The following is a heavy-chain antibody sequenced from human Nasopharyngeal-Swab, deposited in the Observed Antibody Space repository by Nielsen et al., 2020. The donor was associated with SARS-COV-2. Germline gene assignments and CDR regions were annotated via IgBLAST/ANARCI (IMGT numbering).Heavy chain of an antibody. CDR3: ARKYGSGSYIGFDP. CDR1: GGSIDTYY. Sequence: SETLSLTCTVSGGSIDTYYWNWIRQPLGKELEWIGYISYSGATKYNPSLEGRVTISLDTSKNQFFLRLSAVTAADTAVYFCARKYGSGSYIGFDPWGQGTLVTVSS. V-gene: IGHV4-59*01. CDR2: ISYSGAT. D-gene: IGHD3-10*01. J-gene: IGHJ5*02.